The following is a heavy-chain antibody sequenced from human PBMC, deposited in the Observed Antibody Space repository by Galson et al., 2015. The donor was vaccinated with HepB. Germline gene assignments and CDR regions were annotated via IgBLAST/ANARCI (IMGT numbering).Heavy chain of an antibody. CDR3: AKRDTISQYFFDY. J-gene: IGHJ4*02. CDR1: GFTFSNYG. D-gene: IGHD3-3*02. CDR2: ASKTVPTT. Sequence: SLRLSCAASGFTFSNYGMSWVRQAPGKGLEWVSTASKTVPTTYYADSVRGRITISRDNSRTIVYLQMNSLRDEDTAVYYCAKRDTISQYFFDYWGQGILVTVSS. V-gene: IGHV3-23*01.